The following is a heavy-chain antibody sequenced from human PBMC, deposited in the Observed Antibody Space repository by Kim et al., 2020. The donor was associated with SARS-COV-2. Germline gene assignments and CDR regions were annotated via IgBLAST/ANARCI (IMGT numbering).Heavy chain of an antibody. J-gene: IGHJ6*02. CDR1: GFTFSSYG. V-gene: IGHV3-30*18. D-gene: IGHD6-13*01. CDR2: ISYDGSNK. CDR3: AKDKATSGIWGSSWYRKYYGMDV. Sequence: GGSLRLSCAASGFTFSSYGMHWVRHAPGKGLEWVAVISYDGSNKYYADSVKGRFTISRDNSKNTLYLQMNSLRAEDTAVYYCAKDKATSGIWGSSWYRKYYGMDVWGQGPTVPVSS.